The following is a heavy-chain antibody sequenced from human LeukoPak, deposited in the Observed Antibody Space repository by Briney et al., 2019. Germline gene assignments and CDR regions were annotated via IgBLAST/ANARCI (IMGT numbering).Heavy chain of an antibody. CDR3: ARVNGPVLTGKLDS. Sequence: GGSLRLSCAASGFTFSTFNMHWVRQAPGKGLEWVALISADENNKYYADSVKGRFTISRDNSKSTLYLQMNSLRDEDTAIYYCARVNGPVLTGKLDSWGQGTLVTVSS. J-gene: IGHJ4*02. CDR1: GFTFSTFN. V-gene: IGHV3-30*03. CDR2: ISADENNK. D-gene: IGHD3-9*01.